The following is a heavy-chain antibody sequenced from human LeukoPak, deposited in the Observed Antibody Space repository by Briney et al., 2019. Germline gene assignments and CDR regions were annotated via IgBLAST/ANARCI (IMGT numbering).Heavy chain of an antibody. V-gene: IGHV4-4*07. Sequence: PSETLSLTCTVSGGSISSYYWSWIRQPAGKGLEWIGRIYTSGSTNYNPSLKSRVTISVDKSKNQFSLKLSSATAADTAVYYCARDQGQLPNFDYWGQGTLVTVSS. J-gene: IGHJ4*02. D-gene: IGHD5-18*01. CDR1: GGSISSYY. CDR2: IYTSGST. CDR3: ARDQGQLPNFDY.